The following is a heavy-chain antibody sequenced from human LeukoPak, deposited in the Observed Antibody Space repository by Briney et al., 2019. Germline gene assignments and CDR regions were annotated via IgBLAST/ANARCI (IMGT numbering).Heavy chain of an antibody. J-gene: IGHJ4*02. D-gene: IGHD3-10*01. CDR1: GFTFSSAW. V-gene: IGHV3-7*01. CDR2: VNQDGSGK. CDR3: AKDFLKSITMIRGVRSWVGYFDY. Sequence: GGSLRLSCAASGFTFSSAWMSWVRQAPGKGLEWVANVNQDGSGKYYVDSVKGRFTICKDNAKNSLYLQMNSLRAEDTAVYYCAKDFLKSITMIRGVRSWVGYFDYWGQGTLVTVSS.